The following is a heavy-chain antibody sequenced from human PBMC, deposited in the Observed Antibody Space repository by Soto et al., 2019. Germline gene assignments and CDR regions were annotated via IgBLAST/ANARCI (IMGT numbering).Heavy chain of an antibody. CDR1: GYTFTSYG. CDR2: IGAYNGNT. V-gene: IGHV1-18*01. CDR3: ARAYCSSTSCYAGSVSYYYYGMEV. Sequence: ASVKVSCKASGYTFTSYGISWVRQAPGQGLEWMGWIGAYNGNTNYAQKLQGRVTMTTDTSTSTAYMELRSLRSDDTAVYYCARAYCSSTSCYAGSVSYYYYGMEVWGQGTTVTVSS. J-gene: IGHJ6*02. D-gene: IGHD2-2*01.